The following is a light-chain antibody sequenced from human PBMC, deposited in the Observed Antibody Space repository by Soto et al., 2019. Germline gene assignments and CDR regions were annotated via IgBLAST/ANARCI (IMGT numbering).Light chain of an antibody. CDR3: QQYNNWPRT. J-gene: IGKJ1*01. Sequence: EIVMTQSPATLSVSPGERATLSCRASQSVSSNLAWFQQKPGQAPRLLIYGASTRATGIPARFSGSWSGTEFTLIISSLQSEDFAVYYCQQYNNWPRTFGRGTKVEI. V-gene: IGKV3D-15*01. CDR2: GAS. CDR1: QSVSSN.